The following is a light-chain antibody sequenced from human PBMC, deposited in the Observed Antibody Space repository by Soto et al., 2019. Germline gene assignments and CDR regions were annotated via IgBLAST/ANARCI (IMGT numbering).Light chain of an antibody. CDR3: YSYAGSDTSYV. CDR1: SSDVVSYNL. J-gene: IGLJ1*01. CDR2: EGS. V-gene: IGLV2-23*01. Sequence: QAVVTQPASVSGSPGQSVTISCTGTSSDVVSYNLVSWYQQHPGKVPKLMIYEGSKRPSGVSYRFSGSKSGNTASLTISGLQAEDEADYYCYSYAGSDTSYVFGTGTKVTVL.